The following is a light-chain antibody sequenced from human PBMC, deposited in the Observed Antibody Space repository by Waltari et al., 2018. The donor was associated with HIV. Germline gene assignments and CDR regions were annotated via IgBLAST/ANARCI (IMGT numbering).Light chain of an antibody. V-gene: IGLV1-47*01. J-gene: IGLJ2*01. CDR2: RNN. CDR1: SSNIGSTY. CDR3: AAWDDSLL. Sequence: QSVLTQPPSASGTPGQRATISCSGSSSNIGSTYVYWYQQLPGTAPKLLMYRNNQRPSGVPYRFSGSKSGTSASLVISGVRSEDEADYYCAAWDDSLLFGGGTKLTVL.